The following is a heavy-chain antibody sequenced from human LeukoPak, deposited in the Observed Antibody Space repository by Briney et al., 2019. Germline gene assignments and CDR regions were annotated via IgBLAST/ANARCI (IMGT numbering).Heavy chain of an antibody. Sequence: PGGSLRLSCAASGFTFSSYSMNWVRQAPGKGLEWVSSISSSSSYIYYADSVKGRFTISRDNAKNSLYLQMNSLRAEDTAVYYCARDHYDFWSGPYYFDYWGQGTLVTVSS. V-gene: IGHV3-21*01. CDR1: GFTFSSYS. J-gene: IGHJ4*02. CDR3: ARDHYDFWSGPYYFDY. CDR2: ISSSSSYI. D-gene: IGHD3-3*01.